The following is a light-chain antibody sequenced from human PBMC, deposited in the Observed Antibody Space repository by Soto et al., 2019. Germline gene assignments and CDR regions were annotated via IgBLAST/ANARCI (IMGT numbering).Light chain of an antibody. J-gene: IGKJ1*01. CDR3: QQYNDNWT. CDR1: QSISSW. CDR2: KAS. V-gene: IGKV1-5*03. Sequence: DIQMTQSPSTLSASVGDRVTITCRASQSISSWLPWYQQKPGTAPKLMIYKASTLQTGVPSRFSGSGSGTEFTLTISSLQPDDFATYYCQQYNDNWTFGQGTKVEIK.